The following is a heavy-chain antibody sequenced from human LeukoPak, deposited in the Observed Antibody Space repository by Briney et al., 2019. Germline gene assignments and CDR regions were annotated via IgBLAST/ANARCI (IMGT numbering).Heavy chain of an antibody. Sequence: GGSLRLSCAAASGFTFSTYWMSWVRQAPGKGLEWVANIKEDGSVKNYVDSVKGRFIISRDNAKNSLYLQMNSLRAEDTAVYYCARESDSARDYWGQGTLVTVSS. J-gene: IGHJ4*02. V-gene: IGHV3-7*01. D-gene: IGHD2-21*02. CDR1: GFTFSTYW. CDR3: ARESDSARDY. CDR2: IKEDGSVK.